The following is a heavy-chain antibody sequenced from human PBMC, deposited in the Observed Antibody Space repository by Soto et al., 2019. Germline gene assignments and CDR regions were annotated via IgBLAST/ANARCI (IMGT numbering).Heavy chain of an antibody. CDR3: ARGPGGPYYYDSSGYPQSHDAFDI. Sequence: ASVKVSCTASGGTFSSYAINWVRQAPGQGLEWMGIINPSGGSTSYAQKFQGRVTMTRDTSTSTVYMELSSLRSEDTAVYYCARGPGGPYYYDSSGYPQSHDAFDIWGQGTMVTVSS. J-gene: IGHJ3*02. D-gene: IGHD3-22*01. CDR2: INPSGGST. V-gene: IGHV1-46*03. CDR1: GGTFSSYA.